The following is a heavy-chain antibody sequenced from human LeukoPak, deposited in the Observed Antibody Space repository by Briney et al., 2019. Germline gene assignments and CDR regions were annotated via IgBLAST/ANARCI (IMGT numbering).Heavy chain of an antibody. Sequence: SETLSLTCAVSGGSISSSNWWSWVRQPPGKGLEWIGEIYHSGSTNYNPSLKSRVTISVDKSKNQFSLKLSSVTAADTAVYYCATGSAYYYDSSGYRNWGQGTLVTVSS. D-gene: IGHD3-22*01. V-gene: IGHV4-4*02. CDR3: ATGSAYYYDSSGYRN. CDR2: IYHSGST. J-gene: IGHJ4*02. CDR1: GGSISSSNW.